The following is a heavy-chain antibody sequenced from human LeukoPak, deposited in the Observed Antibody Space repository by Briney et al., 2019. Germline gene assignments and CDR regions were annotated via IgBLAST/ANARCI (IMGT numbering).Heavy chain of an antibody. Sequence: SETLSLTCAVYGGSFSGYYWGCIRQPPGKGLEWIGTIYYSGSTYYNPSLKSRVTISVDTSKNHFSLNLSSLTAADTAVYYCARQIRGDYYFDYWGQGTLVTVSS. CDR1: GGSFSGYY. CDR3: ARQIRGDYYFDY. V-gene: IGHV4-39*01. D-gene: IGHD3-10*01. J-gene: IGHJ4*02. CDR2: IYYSGST.